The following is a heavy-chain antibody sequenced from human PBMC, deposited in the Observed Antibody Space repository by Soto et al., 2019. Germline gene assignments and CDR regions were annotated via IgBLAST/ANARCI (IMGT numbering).Heavy chain of an antibody. CDR3: AKDRGIGLSSGWFDY. D-gene: IGHD6-19*01. Sequence: GGSLRLSCAASGITFSSYAMSWVRQAPGKGLEWVSAISGSGGSTYYADSVKGRFTISRDNSKNTLYLQMNSLRAEDTAVYYCAKDRGIGLSSGWFDYWGQGTLVTVSS. CDR1: GITFSSYA. V-gene: IGHV3-23*01. J-gene: IGHJ4*02. CDR2: ISGSGGST.